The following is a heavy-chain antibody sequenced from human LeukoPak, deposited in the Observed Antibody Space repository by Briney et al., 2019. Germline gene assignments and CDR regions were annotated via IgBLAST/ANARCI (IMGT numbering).Heavy chain of an antibody. Sequence: GGSPRLSCAASGFTFSSYAMSWVRQAPGKGLEWVSAISGSGGSTYYADSVKGRFTISRDNSKNTLYLQMNSLRAEDTAVYYCAKGPDYYDSSGYYYDLSWYFDLWGRGTLVTVSS. CDR3: AKGPDYYDSSGYYYDLSWYFDL. CDR2: ISGSGGST. J-gene: IGHJ2*01. D-gene: IGHD3-22*01. CDR1: GFTFSSYA. V-gene: IGHV3-23*01.